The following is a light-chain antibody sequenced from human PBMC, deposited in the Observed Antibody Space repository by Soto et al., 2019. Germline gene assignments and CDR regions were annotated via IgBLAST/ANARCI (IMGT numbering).Light chain of an antibody. V-gene: IGLV2-14*01. CDR3: ASYTTSSTYV. J-gene: IGLJ1*01. Sequence: QSVLTQPASVSGAPGQSIALSCTRTNSGVGGDSYVSWYQQQPGKAPKLVISDVSNRPSGVSDRFSGSKSGNTASLTISGLQTEDEADYYCASYTTSSTYVFGTGTRSPS. CDR2: DVS. CDR1: NSGVGGDSY.